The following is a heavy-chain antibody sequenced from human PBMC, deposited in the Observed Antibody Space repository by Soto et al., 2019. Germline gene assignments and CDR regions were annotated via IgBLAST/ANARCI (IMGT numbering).Heavy chain of an antibody. Sequence: SETLSLTCAVYGGSFSGYYWSWSRQPPWKGLEWIGEINHSGSTNYNPSLKSRVTISVDTSKNQFSLKLSSVTAADTAVYYCARRASYGKYWLDPCGQRTLVTISS. D-gene: IGHD5-18*01. CDR3: ARRASYGKYWLDP. CDR2: INHSGST. CDR1: GGSFSGYY. J-gene: IGHJ5*02. V-gene: IGHV4-34*01.